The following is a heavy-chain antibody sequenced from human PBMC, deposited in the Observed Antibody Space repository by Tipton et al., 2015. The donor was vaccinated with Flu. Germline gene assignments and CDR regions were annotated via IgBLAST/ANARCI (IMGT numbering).Heavy chain of an antibody. CDR2: ISWNSDDL. Sequence: SLRLSCAASGFTFDDYAMHWVRQAPGKGLEWVSRISWNSDDLGYADSAKGRFTISRDNAKNSLYLQMNNLRPEDTALYYCAKPSTTVTTPFFDYWGHGTLVTVSS. J-gene: IGHJ4*01. CDR1: GFTFDDYA. V-gene: IGHV3-9*01. CDR3: AKPSTTVTTPFFDY. D-gene: IGHD4-11*01.